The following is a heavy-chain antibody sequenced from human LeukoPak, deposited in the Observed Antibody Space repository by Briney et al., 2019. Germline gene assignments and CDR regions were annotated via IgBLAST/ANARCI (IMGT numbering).Heavy chain of an antibody. Sequence: SETLSLTCSVSGYSISSGNYWGWIRLPPGKGLQWIGSIYHSGSTYYNPSLKSQVTISVDTSKNQFSLKLSSVTAADTAVYYCAKGYCRGNSCYDDRGAFDYWGQGTLVTVSS. CDR2: IYHSGST. CDR3: AKGYCRGNSCYDDRGAFDY. J-gene: IGHJ4*02. CDR1: GYSISSGNY. D-gene: IGHD2-2*01. V-gene: IGHV4-38-2*02.